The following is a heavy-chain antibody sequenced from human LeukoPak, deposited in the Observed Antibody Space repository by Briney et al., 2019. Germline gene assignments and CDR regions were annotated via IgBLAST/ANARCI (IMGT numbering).Heavy chain of an antibody. D-gene: IGHD6-19*01. J-gene: IGHJ4*02. CDR2: ISYSGST. CDR3: ASGPRVAVAGGGYFDY. V-gene: IGHV4-59*08. Sequence: SETLSLTCSVSNGSISSYYWSWIRQPPGKGLEWIGYISYSGSTNYNPSLKSRVTISVDTSKNQFSLKLSSVTAADTAVYYCASGPRVAVAGGGYFDYWGQGTLVTVSS. CDR1: NGSISSYY.